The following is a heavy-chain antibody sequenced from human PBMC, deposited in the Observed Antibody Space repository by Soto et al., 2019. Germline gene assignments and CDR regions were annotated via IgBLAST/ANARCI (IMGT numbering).Heavy chain of an antibody. Sequence: PSETLSLTCTVSGGSISSYYWSWIRQPPGKGLEWIGYIYYSGSTNYNPSLKSRVTISVDTSKNQFSLKLGSVTAADTAVYYCAGHIGEAYSSSWYLGHPWGQGTLVTVSS. CDR1: GGSISSYY. V-gene: IGHV4-59*08. CDR2: IYYSGST. CDR3: AGHIGEAYSSSWYLGHP. J-gene: IGHJ5*02. D-gene: IGHD6-13*01.